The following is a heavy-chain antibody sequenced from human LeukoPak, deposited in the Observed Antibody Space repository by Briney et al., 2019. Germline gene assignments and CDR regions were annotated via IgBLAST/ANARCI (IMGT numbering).Heavy chain of an antibody. D-gene: IGHD3-10*01. CDR1: AGSISSYY. V-gene: IGHV4-59*01. J-gene: IGHJ4*02. Sequence: PSETLSLTCTVSAGSISSYYWSWIRQPPGKGLEWIGYIYYTGSTNYNPSLKSRVTISVDTSKNQFSLKLSSVTAADTAVYYCARAQLRGFFNFDYWGQGTLVTVSS. CDR3: ARAQLRGFFNFDY. CDR2: IYYTGST.